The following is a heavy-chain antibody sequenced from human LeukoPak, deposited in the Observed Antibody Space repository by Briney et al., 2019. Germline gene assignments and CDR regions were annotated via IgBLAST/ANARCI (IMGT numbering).Heavy chain of an antibody. D-gene: IGHD2/OR15-2a*01. V-gene: IGHV3-33*01. Sequence: PGGSLRLSCAASGFTFSNYGMHWVRQAPGEGLEWQAAIFYDGSKEHYADTVKGRFTISRDNSKNTLYLQVNSLTADDTAVYYCARDQALYFSYGDYWGQGTLVTVSS. CDR3: ARDQALYFSYGDY. CDR2: IFYDGSKE. J-gene: IGHJ4*02. CDR1: GFTFSNYG.